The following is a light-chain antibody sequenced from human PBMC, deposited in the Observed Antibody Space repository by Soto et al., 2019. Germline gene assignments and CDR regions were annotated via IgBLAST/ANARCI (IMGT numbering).Light chain of an antibody. V-gene: IGKV3-20*01. Sequence: EIVLTQSPGTLSLSPGERATLSCRASQSVSNNYLAWYQQKSGQAPRLLIYGASDRATGIPDRFSGSGSGTDFTLTISRLEPEDFAVYYCQQYGALLWTFGQGTKVDIK. CDR3: QQYGALLWT. CDR2: GAS. CDR1: QSVSNNY. J-gene: IGKJ1*01.